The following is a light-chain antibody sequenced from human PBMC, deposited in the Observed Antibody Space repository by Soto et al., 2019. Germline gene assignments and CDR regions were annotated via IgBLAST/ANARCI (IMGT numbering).Light chain of an antibody. Sequence: DIQMTQSPSSLSASVGARVTITCRASQGISNYLVWYQQKSGKVPKLLIYAASTLQSGVPSRFSGSGSGTDFTLTISSLQPEDVATYYCQRYNSAPFTFGPGTRVDIK. CDR2: AAS. J-gene: IGKJ3*01. V-gene: IGKV1-27*01. CDR1: QGISNY. CDR3: QRYNSAPFT.